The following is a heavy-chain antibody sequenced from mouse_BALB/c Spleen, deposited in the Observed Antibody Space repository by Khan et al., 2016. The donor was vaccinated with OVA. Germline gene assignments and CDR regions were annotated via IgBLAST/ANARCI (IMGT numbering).Heavy chain of an antibody. CDR3: ARSTYRYAVAY. D-gene: IGHD2-14*01. CDR1: GDSITSGY. CDR2: MIYSGNT. V-gene: IGHV3-8*02. J-gene: IGHJ3*01. Sequence: EVQLQESGPSLVKPSQTLSLTCSVTGDSITSGYWSWIRKFPGNKLEYMGYMIYSGNTYYTPSLKSRISITRHTTKNQYYMQLNSVTTADTATYYCARSTYRYAVAYWGQGTLVTVSA.